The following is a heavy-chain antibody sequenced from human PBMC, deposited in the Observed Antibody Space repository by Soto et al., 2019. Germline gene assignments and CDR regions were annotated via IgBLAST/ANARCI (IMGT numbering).Heavy chain of an antibody. Sequence: EVQLLESGGGLVQPGGSLRLSCVASGFTFSSYAMSWVRQAPGKGLEWVSGISGSGGSTYYADSVKGRFTISRDNPKNTLYLQMNSLRAEDTAVYYCAKEPLAAADYNWFDPWGQGTLVTVSS. CDR3: AKEPLAAADYNWFDP. J-gene: IGHJ5*02. D-gene: IGHD6-13*01. CDR2: ISGSGGST. CDR1: GFTFSSYA. V-gene: IGHV3-23*01.